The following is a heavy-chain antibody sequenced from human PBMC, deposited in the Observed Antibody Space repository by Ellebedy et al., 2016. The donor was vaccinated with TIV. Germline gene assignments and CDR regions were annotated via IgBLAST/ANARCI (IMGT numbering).Heavy chain of an antibody. Sequence: SETLSLXCTVSGASISNSYFNWIRQPAGKGLEWIGRIYTTGTTHYSPSLKSRVTMSVDTSKNQFSLRLNSVTAADTAVYYCATSRDGYRIDSWGQGTLVTVSS. J-gene: IGHJ4*02. D-gene: IGHD5-24*01. CDR3: ATSRDGYRIDS. V-gene: IGHV4-4*07. CDR2: IYTTGTT. CDR1: GASISNSY.